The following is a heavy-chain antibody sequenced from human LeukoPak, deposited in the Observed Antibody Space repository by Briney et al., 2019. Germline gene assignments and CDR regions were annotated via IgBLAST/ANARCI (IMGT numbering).Heavy chain of an antibody. CDR3: ARLNRWDYGERSYYYGMDV. V-gene: IGHV1-69*01. J-gene: IGHJ6*02. Sequence: ASVKVSCKASGGIFSSYAISWVRQAPGQGLEWMGGIIPIFGTANYAQKFQGRVTITADESTSTAYMELSSLRSEDTAVYYCARLNRWDYGERSYYYGMDVWGQGTTVTVSS. CDR2: IIPIFGTA. D-gene: IGHD4-17*01. CDR1: GGIFSSYA.